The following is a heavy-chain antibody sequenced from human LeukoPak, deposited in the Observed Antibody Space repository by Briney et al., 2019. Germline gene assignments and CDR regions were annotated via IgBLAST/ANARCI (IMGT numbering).Heavy chain of an antibody. CDR3: ARDRRYCSSTSCLGYYYYYYMDV. Sequence: SETLSLTCTVSGGSISSGDYYWSWIRQPAGKGLEWIGRIYTSGSTNYNPSLKSRVTMSVDTSKNQFSLKLSSVTAADTAVYYCARDRRYCSSTSCLGYYYYYYMDVWGKGTTVTVSS. CDR1: GGSISSGDYY. CDR2: IYTSGST. D-gene: IGHD2-2*01. J-gene: IGHJ6*03. V-gene: IGHV4-61*02.